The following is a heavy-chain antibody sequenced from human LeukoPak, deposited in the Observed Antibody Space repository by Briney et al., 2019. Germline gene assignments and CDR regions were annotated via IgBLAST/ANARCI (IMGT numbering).Heavy chain of an antibody. V-gene: IGHV3-30*03. CDR3: ARRAYGDDSFDY. J-gene: IGHJ4*02. D-gene: IGHD4-17*01. Sequence: GGSLRLSCAASGFTFSSYGMHWVRQAPGKGLEWVAVISYDGSNKYYADSVKGRFTISRDNSKNTLYLQMNSLRDEDTAVYYCARRAYGDDSFDYWGQGTLVTVSS. CDR1: GFTFSSYG. CDR2: ISYDGSNK.